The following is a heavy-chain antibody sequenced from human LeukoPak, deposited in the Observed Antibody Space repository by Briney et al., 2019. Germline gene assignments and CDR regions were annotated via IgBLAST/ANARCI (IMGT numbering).Heavy chain of an antibody. Sequence: ASVKVSCKASGYTFTSYAMHWVRQAPGQGLEWMGWITPSGGTNYPQKFQGRVAITRDTSITTAYMDLSRLRSDDTAVYYCARDPISHSTVYYYDSSGSPGLWFDIWGQGTMVTVSS. J-gene: IGHJ3*02. CDR1: GYTFTSYA. CDR3: ARDPISHSTVYYYDSSGSPGLWFDI. V-gene: IGHV1-2*02. CDR2: ITPSGGT. D-gene: IGHD3-22*01.